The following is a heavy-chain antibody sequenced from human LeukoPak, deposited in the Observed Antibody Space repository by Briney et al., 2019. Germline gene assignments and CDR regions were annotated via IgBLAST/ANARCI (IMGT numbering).Heavy chain of an antibody. CDR2: IYYSGST. J-gene: IGHJ4*02. CDR1: GGSISSYY. D-gene: IGHD3-3*01. CDR3: ARLNYDFPDH. V-gene: IGHV4-59*12. Sequence: SETLSLTCTVSGGSISSYYWSWIRQPPGKGLEWIGYIYYSGSTNYNPSLKSRVSISLDTSKSQFSLKLSSVTAADTAVYYCARLNYDFPDHWGQGTLVTVSS.